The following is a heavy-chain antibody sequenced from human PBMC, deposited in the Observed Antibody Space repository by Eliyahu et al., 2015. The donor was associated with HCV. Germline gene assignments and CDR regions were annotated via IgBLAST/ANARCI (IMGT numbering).Heavy chain of an antibody. Sequence: QVQLQESGPGLVKPSEXLSLTCTVXGGXISNYYWSWIRQPPGKGLEWIGYIYYSGSTNYNPSLKSRVTISGDTSKNQFSLKLSSVTAADTAVYYCARDYNLGLDYWGQGTLVTVSS. CDR3: ARDYNLGLDY. V-gene: IGHV4-59*01. CDR2: IYYSGST. D-gene: IGHD1-14*01. J-gene: IGHJ4*02. CDR1: GGXISNYY.